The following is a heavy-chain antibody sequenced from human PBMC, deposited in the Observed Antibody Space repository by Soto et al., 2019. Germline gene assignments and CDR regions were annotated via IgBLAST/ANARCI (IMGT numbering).Heavy chain of an antibody. CDR2: ISAYNGNT. V-gene: IGHV1-18*01. CDR1: GYTFTSYG. Sequence: ASVKVSCKASGYTFTSYGINWVRQAPGQGLEWMGWISAYNGNTNYAQKLKGRVTMTTDTSTSTAYMELRSLRSDDTAVYYCGRDFMAGAFDIWGQGTMVTGSS. CDR3: GRDFMAGAFDI. J-gene: IGHJ3*02.